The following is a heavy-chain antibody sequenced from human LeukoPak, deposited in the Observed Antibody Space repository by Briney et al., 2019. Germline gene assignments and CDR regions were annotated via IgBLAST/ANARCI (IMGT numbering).Heavy chain of an antibody. V-gene: IGHV4-34*01. Sequence: ASETLSLTCAVSGGHFSGYFWSWIRQPPGKGLEWIGDINRGGSANYNPSLKSRVTISLDTSRNQFSLKLNSVTAADTAAYYCAKSNGYGLVDIWGQGTMVTVSS. CDR1: GGHFSGYF. CDR2: INRGGSA. CDR3: AKSNGYGLVDI. D-gene: IGHD3-10*01. J-gene: IGHJ3*02.